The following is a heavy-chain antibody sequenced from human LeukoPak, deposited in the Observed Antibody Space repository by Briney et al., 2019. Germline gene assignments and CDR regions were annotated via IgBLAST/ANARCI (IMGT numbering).Heavy chain of an antibody. D-gene: IGHD3-10*02. CDR2: ISGSASST. CDR3: AELGITMIGGV. J-gene: IGHJ6*04. V-gene: IGHV3-23*01. Sequence: GGSLRLSCAASGFTFSNYAMSWVRQAPGKGLEWVSAISGSASSTYHADSVKGRFTIPRDNSKNTLYLQMNSLRAEDTAVYYCAELGITMIGGVWGKGTTVTISS. CDR1: GFTFSNYA.